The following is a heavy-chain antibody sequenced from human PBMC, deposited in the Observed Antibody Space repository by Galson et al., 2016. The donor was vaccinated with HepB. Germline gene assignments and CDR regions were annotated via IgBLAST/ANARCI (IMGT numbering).Heavy chain of an antibody. J-gene: IGHJ3*02. Sequence: SLRLSCAASGFTFSISSMNWVRQAPGKGLEWVSSISTRSSYIYYADSVKGRFTISRDNAKNSLYLQMNSLRAEDTAVYYCARTLPRAGAFDIWGQGTMVT. V-gene: IGHV3-21*01. CDR1: GFTFSISS. CDR2: ISTRSSYI. CDR3: ARTLPRAGAFDI.